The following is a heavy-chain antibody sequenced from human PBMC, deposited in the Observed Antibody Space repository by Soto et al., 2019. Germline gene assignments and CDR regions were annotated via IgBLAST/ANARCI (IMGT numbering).Heavy chain of an antibody. Sequence: QVQLVESGGGVVQPGRSLRLSCAASGFTFSSYGMHWVRQAPGKGLEWVAVIWYDGSNKYYADSVKGRFTISRDNSKNTLDLQMNSRRAEDTAVYYCARDPGYDAFDIWGQGTMVTVSS. J-gene: IGHJ3*02. V-gene: IGHV3-33*01. CDR3: ARDPGYDAFDI. CDR1: GFTFSSYG. CDR2: IWYDGSNK. D-gene: IGHD1-1*01.